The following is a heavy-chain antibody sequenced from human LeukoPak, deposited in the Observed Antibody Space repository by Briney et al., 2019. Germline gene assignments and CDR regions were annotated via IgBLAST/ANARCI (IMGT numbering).Heavy chain of an antibody. CDR1: GYTFSGYY. CDR2: IIPIFGTA. Sequence: ASVKVSCKASGYTFSGYYMHWVRQAPGQGLEWMGGIIPIFGTANYAQKFQGRVTITADESTSTAYMELSSLRSEDTAVYYCARGLVIPNWFDPWGQGTLVTVSS. V-gene: IGHV1-69*13. J-gene: IGHJ5*02. D-gene: IGHD3-9*01. CDR3: ARGLVIPNWFDP.